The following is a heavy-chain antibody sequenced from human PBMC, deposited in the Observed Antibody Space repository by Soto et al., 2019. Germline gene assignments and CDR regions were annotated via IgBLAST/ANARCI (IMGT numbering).Heavy chain of an antibody. Sequence: QVQLVESGGGVVQPGRSLRLSCATSGFTFSSYAMHWVRQAPGKGLECVAFLSYEGTNKDYADSVKGRFTISRDNSKNTLYLHMNSLRVDDTAVYFCARERQQLGMGYYFYGMDVWGQGTTVTVSS. V-gene: IGHV3-30*04. CDR3: ARERQQLGMGYYFYGMDV. J-gene: IGHJ6*02. CDR1: GFTFSSYA. D-gene: IGHD6-13*01. CDR2: LSYEGTNK.